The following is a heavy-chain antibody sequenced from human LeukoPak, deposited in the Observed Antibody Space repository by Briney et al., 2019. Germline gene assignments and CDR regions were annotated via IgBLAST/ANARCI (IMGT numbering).Heavy chain of an antibody. D-gene: IGHD3-10*01. CDR1: GDSISSNY. CDR2: IHHSGST. Sequence: SETLSLTCSVSGDSISSNYWSWMRQPPGKGLEWIGEIHHSGSTNYNPSLKSRVTISVDTSKEQFSLKLRSVTAADTAVYYCASMGGGSGSYTRFASWGQGTLVIVSS. V-gene: IGHV4-34*01. J-gene: IGHJ5*01. CDR3: ASMGGGSGSYTRFAS.